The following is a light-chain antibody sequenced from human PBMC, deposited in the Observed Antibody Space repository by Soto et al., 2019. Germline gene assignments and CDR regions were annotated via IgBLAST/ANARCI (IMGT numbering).Light chain of an antibody. CDR3: QQYNNWPRT. CDR1: QSISSY. J-gene: IGKJ1*01. CDR2: GAS. V-gene: IGKV1-39*01. Sequence: DIPIAHSPSSPSSSVGDRIAIPFRASQSISSYLNWYQQKPGKAPKLLIYGASSLESGVPSRFRGSGSETDFTLTISSLQPEDFAVYYCQQYNNWPRTFGQGTKVDI.